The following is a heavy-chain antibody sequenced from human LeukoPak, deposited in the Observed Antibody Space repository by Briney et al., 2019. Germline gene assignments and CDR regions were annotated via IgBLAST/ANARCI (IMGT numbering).Heavy chain of an antibody. CDR1: VFTFSSYA. CDR2: IYGSGGSK. Sequence: GGSLRLSCAASVFTFSSYAMSWVRQAPGKGLEWVSGIYGSGGSKYYADSVKGPFTISRDNSKNTLYLQMNSLRAEDTAVYYCAKVTNYFDYWGQGTLVTVSS. CDR3: AKVTNYFDY. V-gene: IGHV3-23*01. J-gene: IGHJ4*02.